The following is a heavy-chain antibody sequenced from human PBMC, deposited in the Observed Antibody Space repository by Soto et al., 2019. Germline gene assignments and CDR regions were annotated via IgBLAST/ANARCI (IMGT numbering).Heavy chain of an antibody. Sequence: QVQLQQWGAGLLKPSETLSLTCAVYGGSFSGYYWSWIRQPPGKGLEWIGEINHSGSTNYNPSLKSRVTISVDTSKNQFSPKLSSVTAADTAVYYCAREGSSSPDYWGQGTLVTVSS. D-gene: IGHD6-6*01. CDR2: INHSGST. CDR1: GGSFSGYY. V-gene: IGHV4-34*01. CDR3: AREGSSSPDY. J-gene: IGHJ4*02.